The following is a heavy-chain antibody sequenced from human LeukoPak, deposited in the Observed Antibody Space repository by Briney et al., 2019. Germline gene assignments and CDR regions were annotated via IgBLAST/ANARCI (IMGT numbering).Heavy chain of an antibody. CDR1: GGSFSVYY. D-gene: IGHD3-16*02. V-gene: IGHV4-34*01. CDR3: ARANGQLDNRNYDYLWGGYRPLAMDV. CDR2: VNDSGST. Sequence: ASQTLSLTCALYGGSFSVYYWRWIRQPPGKRRECIGEVNDSGSTSSNPSLKTRVAISLDPSKSQFSLTLTSVTAADTAIYYRARANGQLDNRNYDYLWGGYRPLAMDVWGQGTTVTVSS. J-gene: IGHJ6*02.